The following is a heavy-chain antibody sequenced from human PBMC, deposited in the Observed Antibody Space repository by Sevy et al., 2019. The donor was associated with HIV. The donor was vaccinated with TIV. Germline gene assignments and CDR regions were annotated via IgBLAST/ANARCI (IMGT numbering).Heavy chain of an antibody. J-gene: IGHJ4*02. Sequence: GGSLRLSCAASGFTFSNYGMHWVRQAPGKGLEWVAVIWYDGINRYYADPVKGRFTISRDNSKNTLYLQMNSLRAEDTAVYYCAKDNLLPVMVSMVRGALSYYFDYWGQGTLVTVSS. CDR2: IWYDGINR. CDR1: GFTFSNYG. V-gene: IGHV3-33*06. CDR3: AKDNLLPVMVSMVRGALSYYFDY. D-gene: IGHD3-10*01.